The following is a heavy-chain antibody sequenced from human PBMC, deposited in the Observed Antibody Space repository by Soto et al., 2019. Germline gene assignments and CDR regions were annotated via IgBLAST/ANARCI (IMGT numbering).Heavy chain of an antibody. Sequence: QVQLQQWGAGLLKPSETLSLTCAVYGGSFSGYYWSWIRQPPGKGLEWIGEINHSGSTNYNLSLKRLVTISVDTSKNQFSLNLSSVTAADTAVYYCASSGSRRYYYYGMDVWGQGTPVTVSS. D-gene: IGHD1-26*01. CDR2: INHSGST. CDR1: GGSFSGYY. J-gene: IGHJ6*02. CDR3: ASSGSRRYYYYGMDV. V-gene: IGHV4-34*01.